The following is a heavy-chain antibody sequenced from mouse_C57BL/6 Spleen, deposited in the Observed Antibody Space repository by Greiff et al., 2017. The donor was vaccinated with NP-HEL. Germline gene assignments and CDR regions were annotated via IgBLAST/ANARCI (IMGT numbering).Heavy chain of an antibody. CDR3: ARWLLQDYYAMDY. J-gene: IGHJ4*01. V-gene: IGHV1-81*01. CDR2: IYPRSGNT. Sequence: VKVVESGAELARPGASVKLSCKASGYTFTSYGISWVKQRTGQGLEWIGEIYPRSGNTYYNEKFKGKATLTADKSSSTAYMELRSLTSEDSAVYFCARWLLQDYYAMDYWGQGTSVTVSS. D-gene: IGHD2-3*01. CDR1: GYTFTSYG.